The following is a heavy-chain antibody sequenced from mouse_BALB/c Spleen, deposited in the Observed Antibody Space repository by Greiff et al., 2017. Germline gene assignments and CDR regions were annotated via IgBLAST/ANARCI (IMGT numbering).Heavy chain of an antibody. CDR3: ARFSGSSYRYFDV. D-gene: IGHD1-1*01. CDR2: IYPGSGST. V-gene: IGHV1-77*01. CDR1: GYTFTDYV. J-gene: IGHJ1*01. Sequence: LVESGPELVKPGASVKMSCKASGYTFTDYVISWVKQRTGQGLEWIGEIYPGSGSTYYNEKFKGKATLTADKSSNTAYMQLSSLTSEDSAVYFCARFSGSSYRYFDVWGAGTTVTVSS.